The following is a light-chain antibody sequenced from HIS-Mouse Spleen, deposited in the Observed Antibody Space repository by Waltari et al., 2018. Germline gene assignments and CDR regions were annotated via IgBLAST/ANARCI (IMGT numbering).Light chain of an antibody. Sequence: QSALTQPPSPSGSPGPAVTISCTGTSSDARCYNYVFWSQQHPGKAPKLMIYEVSKRPSGVPDRFSGSKSGNTASLTVSGLQAEDEADYYCSSYAGSNNFNVVFGGGTKLTVL. CDR1: SSDARCYNY. J-gene: IGLJ2*01. CDR2: EVS. CDR3: SSYAGSNNFNVV. V-gene: IGLV2-8*01.